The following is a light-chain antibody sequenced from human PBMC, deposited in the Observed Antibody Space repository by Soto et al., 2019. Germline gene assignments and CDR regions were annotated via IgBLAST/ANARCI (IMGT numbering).Light chain of an antibody. V-gene: IGLV1-40*01. CDR2: GNS. CDR1: SSNIGAGFD. CDR3: QSYDNSPVV. J-gene: IGLJ2*01. Sequence: QAVVTQPPSVSGAPGQRVTISCTGSSSNIGAGFDVHWYKQLPGTAPKLIIYGNSNRPSGVPDRFSGSKSGTSASLAITGLQAEDEAVYYCQSYDNSPVVFGGGTKLTVL.